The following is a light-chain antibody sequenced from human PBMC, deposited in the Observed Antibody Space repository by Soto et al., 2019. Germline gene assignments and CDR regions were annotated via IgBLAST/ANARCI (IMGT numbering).Light chain of an antibody. Sequence: EMVMTQSPATLSVSPGERATLSCRASQSVSSNLAWYQQKPGQAPRLLIYGASTRATGIPARLSGSGSGTEFTLTISSLQSEDFAVYYCQQYNNWPRTFGQGTKVDIK. V-gene: IGKV3-15*01. CDR1: QSVSSN. CDR2: GAS. CDR3: QQYNNWPRT. J-gene: IGKJ1*01.